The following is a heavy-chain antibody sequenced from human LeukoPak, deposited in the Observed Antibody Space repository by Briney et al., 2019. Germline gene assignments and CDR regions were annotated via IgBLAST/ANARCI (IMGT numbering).Heavy chain of an antibody. CDR1: GGSISSSSYY. V-gene: IGHV4-39*07. D-gene: IGHD6-19*01. Sequence: PSETLSLTCTVSGGSISSSSYYWGWIRQPPGKGLEWIGSIYYSGSTYYNPSLKSRVTISVDTSKNQFSLKLSSVTAADTAVYYCARVGSGQWPLDLNWFDPWGQGTLVTVSS. CDR3: ARVGSGQWPLDLNWFDP. CDR2: IYYSGST. J-gene: IGHJ5*02.